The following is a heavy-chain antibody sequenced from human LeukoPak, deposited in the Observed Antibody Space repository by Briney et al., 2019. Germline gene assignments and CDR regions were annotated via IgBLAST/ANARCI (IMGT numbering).Heavy chain of an antibody. CDR1: GFTFSSYW. CDR2: IKQDGSEK. Sequence: GGSLRLSCAASGFTFSSYWMSWVRQAPGKGLEWVANIKQDGSEKYYVDSVEGRFTISRDDAKNSLYLQMNSLRAEDTAVYYCVRDPATTVTTYAYWGQGTLVTVSS. V-gene: IGHV3-7*01. CDR3: VRDPATTVTTYAY. D-gene: IGHD4-17*01. J-gene: IGHJ4*02.